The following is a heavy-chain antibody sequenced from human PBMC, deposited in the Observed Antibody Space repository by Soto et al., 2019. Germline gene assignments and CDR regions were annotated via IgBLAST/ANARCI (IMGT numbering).Heavy chain of an antibody. V-gene: IGHV4-30-2*01. CDR2: IYHSGST. CDR3: ARAARGSPFDY. Sequence: SETLSLTCAVSGGSISSGGYSWSWIRQPPGKGLEWIGYIYHSGSTYYNPSLKSRVTISVDRSKNQFSLKLSSVTAADTAVYYCARAARGSPFDYWGQGTLVTVSS. CDR1: GGSISSGGYS. D-gene: IGHD6-6*01. J-gene: IGHJ4*02.